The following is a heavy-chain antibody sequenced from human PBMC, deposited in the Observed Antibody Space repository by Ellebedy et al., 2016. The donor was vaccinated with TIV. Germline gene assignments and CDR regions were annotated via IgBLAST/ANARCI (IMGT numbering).Heavy chain of an antibody. V-gene: IGHV1-69*06. CDR1: GGTFSTYA. CDR3: AREGREYNTPSQYFQH. Sequence: AASVKVSCKASGGTFSTYAISWVRQAPGEGLEWMGGIIPMFGTTNYAQKFQDRVTITADKSTSTVYMGLSSLRPEDTDVYYCAREGREYNTPSQYFQHWGQGTLVTVSS. CDR2: IIPMFGTT. D-gene: IGHD6-6*01. J-gene: IGHJ1*01.